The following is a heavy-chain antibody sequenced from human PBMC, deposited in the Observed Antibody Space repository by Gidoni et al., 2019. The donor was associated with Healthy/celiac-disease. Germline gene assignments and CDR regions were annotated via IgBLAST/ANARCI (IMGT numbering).Heavy chain of an antibody. Sequence: QLQLQESGPGLVKPSETLSLTCTVSGGSISSGSYYWGWIRQPPGKGLEWIGSIYYSGSTYYNPSLKSRVTISVDTSKNQFSLKLSSVTAADTAVYYCARRIAAAGTSWFDPWGQGTLVTVSS. J-gene: IGHJ5*02. CDR3: ARRIAAAGTSWFDP. D-gene: IGHD6-13*01. V-gene: IGHV4-39*01. CDR1: GGSISSGSYY. CDR2: IYYSGST.